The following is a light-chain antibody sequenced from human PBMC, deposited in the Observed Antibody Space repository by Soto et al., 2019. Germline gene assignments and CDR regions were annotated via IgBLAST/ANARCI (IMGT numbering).Light chain of an antibody. V-gene: IGLV1-44*01. CDR1: SSNIRSNT. Sequence: QSVLTQPPSASGTPGQRVTISCSGSSSNIRSNTVNWYQQLPGTAPKLLIYSNSQRPSGVPDRFSGSKSGTSASLAISGLQSEDEADYYCAAWDDSLNGVVFGGGTQLTVL. J-gene: IGLJ3*02. CDR3: AAWDDSLNGVV. CDR2: SNS.